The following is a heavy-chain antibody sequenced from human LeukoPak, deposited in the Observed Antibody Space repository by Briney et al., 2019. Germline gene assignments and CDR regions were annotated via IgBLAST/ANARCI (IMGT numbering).Heavy chain of an antibody. CDR1: GGSFSGYY. CDR2: INHSGST. CDR3: ARGHYSSSWVDY. D-gene: IGHD6-13*01. J-gene: IGHJ4*02. V-gene: IGHV4-34*01. Sequence: PSETLSLTCAVYGGSFSGYYWSWIRQPPGKGLEWIGEINHSGSTNYNPSLKSRVTISVDTSKNQFSLKLSSVTAADTAVYYCARGHYSSSWVDYWGQGTLVTVSS.